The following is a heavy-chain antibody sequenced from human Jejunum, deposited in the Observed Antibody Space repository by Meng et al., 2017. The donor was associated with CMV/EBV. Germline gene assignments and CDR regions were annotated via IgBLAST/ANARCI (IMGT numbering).Heavy chain of an antibody. V-gene: IGHV4-59*01. CDR2: VAYSGTT. CDR3: ARGWGTTSPWDY. D-gene: IGHD3-16*01. CDR1: GASISGYY. Sequence: GASISGYYWHWIRQTPGKGLDWIGCVAYSGTTKYNPSLKGRVTISVDTSKSQFSLELRSVIATDTAVFYCARGWGTTSPWDYWGQGTLVTVSS. J-gene: IGHJ4*02.